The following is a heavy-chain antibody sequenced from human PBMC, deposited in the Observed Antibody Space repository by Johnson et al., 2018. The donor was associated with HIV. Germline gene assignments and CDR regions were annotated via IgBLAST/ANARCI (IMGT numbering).Heavy chain of an antibody. CDR3: ARACRDGYTCDAFDI. CDR2: LFSGGSI. Sequence: VQLVESGGGLVQPGGSLRLSCAASGFTVSSYYMSWVRQAPGKGLEWVSVLFSGGSIYFADSVKGRFTISRDNSKNTLYLQMNSLRAEDTAVYYRARACRDGYTCDAFDIWGQGTMVTVSS. V-gene: IGHV3-66*01. D-gene: IGHD5-24*01. J-gene: IGHJ3*02. CDR1: GFTVSSYY.